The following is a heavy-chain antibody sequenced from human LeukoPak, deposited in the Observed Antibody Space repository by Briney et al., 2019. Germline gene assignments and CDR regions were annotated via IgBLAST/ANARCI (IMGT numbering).Heavy chain of an antibody. CDR2: INTDGSST. CDR3: ARTARSGYYFSTYYYDSSGYQFDY. D-gene: IGHD3-22*01. CDR1: GFTFSSYW. J-gene: IGHJ4*02. V-gene: IGHV3-74*01. Sequence: SGGALRLSCAASGFTFSSYWMHWVRQAPGKGLVWVSRINTDGSSTSYADSVKGRFTISRDNAKNTLYLQMNSLRAEDTAVYYCARTARSGYYFSTYYYDSSGYQFDYWGQGTLVTVSS.